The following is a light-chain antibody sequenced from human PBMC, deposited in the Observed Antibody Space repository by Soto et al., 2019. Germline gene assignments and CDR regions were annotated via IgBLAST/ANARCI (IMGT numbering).Light chain of an antibody. CDR3: AAWDDRLSGWV. V-gene: IGLV1-47*01. J-gene: IGLJ3*02. CDR1: SSNIGSNY. Sequence: QSVLTQPPSASGTPGQRVTISCSGSSSNIGSNYVYWYQQLPGTAPKLLIYRNDQRPSGVPDRFSGSKSGTSASLAISGLRSEDEVDYYCAAWDDRLSGWVFGGGTKVTVL. CDR2: RND.